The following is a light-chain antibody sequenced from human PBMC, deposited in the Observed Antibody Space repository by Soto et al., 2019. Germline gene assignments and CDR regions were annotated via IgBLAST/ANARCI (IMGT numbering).Light chain of an antibody. J-gene: IGLJ1*01. CDR2: LNSDGSH. V-gene: IGLV4-69*01. Sequence: QAVLTQSPSASASLGASVKLTCTLSSGHSSYAIAWHQQQPEKGPRYLMKLNSDGSHSKGDGIPDRFSGSSSGAERYLTIYRLQSEDEADYSCQTWGTGIQVFGTGTKLTVL. CDR3: QTWGTGIQV. CDR1: SGHSSYA.